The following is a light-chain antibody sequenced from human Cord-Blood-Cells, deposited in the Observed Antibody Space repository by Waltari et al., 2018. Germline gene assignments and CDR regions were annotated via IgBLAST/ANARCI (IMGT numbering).Light chain of an antibody. V-gene: IGKV3-11*01. CDR3: QQRSNWLT. CDR1: QSVSSY. J-gene: IGKJ4*01. Sequence: EIVLTQSPATLPLSPGERATPSCRASQSVSSYLAWYQQKPGQAPRLLIYDASTRATGIPARCSGSGSGTDFTLTISSLVPEDVAVYYCQQRSNWLTSGGGTKVEIK. CDR2: DAS.